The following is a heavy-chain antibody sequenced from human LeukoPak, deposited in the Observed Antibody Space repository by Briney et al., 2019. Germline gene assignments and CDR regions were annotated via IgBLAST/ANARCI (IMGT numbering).Heavy chain of an antibody. D-gene: IGHD5-18*01. J-gene: IGHJ4*02. Sequence: SQTLSLTCTVSGGSISSGGYYWSWIRQHPGKGLEWIGYIYYSGSTYYNPSLKSRVTISVDTSKNQISLKLSSVTAADTAVYYSASEVDTSYYFDYWGQGTLVTVSS. V-gene: IGHV4-31*03. CDR2: IYYSGST. CDR1: GGSISSGGYY. CDR3: ASEVDTSYYFDY.